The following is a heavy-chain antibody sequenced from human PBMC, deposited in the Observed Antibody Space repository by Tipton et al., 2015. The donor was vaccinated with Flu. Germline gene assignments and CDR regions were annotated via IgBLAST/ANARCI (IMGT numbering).Heavy chain of an antibody. CDR2: MNPNSGNT. Sequence: QVQLVQSGAEVKKPGASVKVSCKASGYTFTNYAVHWVRQATGQGLEYMGWMNPNSGNTGYAQKFQGRVTMTRDTSISTAYMELSSLRSEDTAVYHCAGKSTALWGQGTLVTVSS. V-gene: IGHV1-8*01. CDR3: AGKSTAL. CDR1: GYTFTNYA. J-gene: IGHJ4*02.